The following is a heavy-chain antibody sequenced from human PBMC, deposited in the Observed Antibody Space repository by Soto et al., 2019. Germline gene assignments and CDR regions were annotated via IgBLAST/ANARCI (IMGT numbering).Heavy chain of an antibody. CDR1: GYTFTSYD. D-gene: IGHD1-1*01. CDR2: MNPNSGNT. J-gene: IGHJ5*02. Sequence: QVQLVQSGAEVKKPGASVKVSCKASGYTFTSYDINWVRQATGQGLEWMGWMNPNSGNTAYAQKFQGRVTMTRNTSISTAYLELSSLRAEDTAVYYCSREHSWFDPWGLGTLVTVSS. V-gene: IGHV1-8*01. CDR3: SREHSWFDP.